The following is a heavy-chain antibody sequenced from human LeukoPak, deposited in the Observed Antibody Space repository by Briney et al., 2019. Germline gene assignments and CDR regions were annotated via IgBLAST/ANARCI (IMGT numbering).Heavy chain of an antibody. V-gene: IGHV1-3*03. CDR1: GYTFIDYP. CDR3: ARNLAVAPHAYYFDY. CDR2: INVGNGNT. D-gene: IGHD6-19*01. J-gene: IGHJ4*02. Sequence: ASVKVSCKASGYTFIDYPMHWVRQAPGHRFEWMGWINVGNGNTKYSQEFQGRVTITRDTSASTAYMELSSLRSEDMAVYYCARNLAVAPHAYYFDYWGQGTLVTVSS.